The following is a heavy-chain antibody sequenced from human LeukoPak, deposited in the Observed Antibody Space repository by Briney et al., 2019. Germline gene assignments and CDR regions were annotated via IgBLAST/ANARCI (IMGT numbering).Heavy chain of an antibody. CDR3: ARRGDSSGYYVDY. V-gene: IGHV3-21*01. Sequence: GGSLRLSCAASGFTFSSYSMNWVRQAPGKGLEWVSSISSSSSYIYYADSVKGRFTISRDNAKNSLYLQMNSLRAEDTAVYYCARRGDSSGYYVDYWGQGTLVTVSS. CDR2: ISSSSSYI. CDR1: GFTFSSYS. J-gene: IGHJ4*02. D-gene: IGHD3-22*01.